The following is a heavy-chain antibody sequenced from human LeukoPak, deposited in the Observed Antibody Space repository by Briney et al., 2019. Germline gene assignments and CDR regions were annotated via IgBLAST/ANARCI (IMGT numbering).Heavy chain of an antibody. CDR3: ARVVVRGVIAGLPDY. Sequence: SQTLSLTCTVSGGSISSGGYYWSWIRQHPGKGLEWIGYIYYSGSTYYNPSLKSRVTISVDTSKNQFSLKLSSVTAADTAVYYCARVVVRGVIAGLPDYWGQGTMVTVSS. D-gene: IGHD3-10*01. CDR1: GGSISSGGYY. CDR2: IYYSGST. V-gene: IGHV4-31*03. J-gene: IGHJ4*02.